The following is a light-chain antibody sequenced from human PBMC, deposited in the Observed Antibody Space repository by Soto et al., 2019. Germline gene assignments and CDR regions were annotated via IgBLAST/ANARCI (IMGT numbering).Light chain of an antibody. V-gene: IGLV2-14*01. CDR1: SSDVGAYNY. Sequence: QSALTQPASVSGSPGQSITISCTGTSSDVGAYNYVSWYQQHPGKAPKLMIYEVSNRPSGVSNRFSGSKSGNTASLTISGLQAEDEADYYCSSYTSSSPIVVFGGGTKLTVL. J-gene: IGLJ2*01. CDR2: EVS. CDR3: SSYTSSSPIVV.